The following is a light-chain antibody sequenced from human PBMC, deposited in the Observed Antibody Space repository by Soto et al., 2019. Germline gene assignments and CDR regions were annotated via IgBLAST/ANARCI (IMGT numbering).Light chain of an antibody. J-gene: IGLJ1*01. CDR1: SSNIGKNY. Sequence: QSVLAQPPSVSAAPGQKVTISCSGSSSNIGKNYVSWYQQLPLTAPKLLIYDNNKRPSGIPDRFSGSKSGTSATLGITGLQTGDEADYYCGTWDSSLGAFVFGTGTRSPS. V-gene: IGLV1-51*01. CDR2: DNN. CDR3: GTWDSSLGAFV.